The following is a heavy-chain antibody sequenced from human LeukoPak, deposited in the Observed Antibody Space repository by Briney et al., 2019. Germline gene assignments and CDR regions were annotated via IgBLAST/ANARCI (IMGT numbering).Heavy chain of an antibody. V-gene: IGHV3-74*01. Sequence: GGSLRLSCAASGFTFSSYAMTWVRQAPGKGLVWVSRINGDGSSTSYADSVKGRFTISRDNAKNTLYLQMNSLRAEDTAVYYCASGNYGYVDYWGQGTLVTVSS. D-gene: IGHD5-18*01. J-gene: IGHJ4*02. CDR1: GFTFSSYA. CDR3: ASGNYGYVDY. CDR2: INGDGSST.